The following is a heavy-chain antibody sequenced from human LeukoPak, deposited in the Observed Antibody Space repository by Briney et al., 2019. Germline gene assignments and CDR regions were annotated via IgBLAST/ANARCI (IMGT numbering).Heavy chain of an antibody. V-gene: IGHV3-33*01. J-gene: IGHJ4*02. D-gene: IGHD3-22*01. CDR2: IWYDGSNK. Sequence: GGSLRLSCAASGFTFSSYGMHWVRQAPGKGLEWVAVIWYDGSNKYYADSVKGRFTISRDNSKNTLHLQMNSLRAEDTAVYYCAVDYDSSGYFDYWGQGTLVTVSS. CDR1: GFTFSSYG. CDR3: AVDYDSSGYFDY.